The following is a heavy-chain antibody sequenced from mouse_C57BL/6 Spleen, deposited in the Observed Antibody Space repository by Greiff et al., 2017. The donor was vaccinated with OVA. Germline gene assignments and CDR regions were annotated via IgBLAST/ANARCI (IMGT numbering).Heavy chain of an antibody. CDR3: ARTGRGDYFDY. Sequence: EVKLVESEGGLVQPGSSMKLSCTASGFTFSDYYMAWVRQVPEKGLEWVANINYDGSSTYYLDSLKSRFIISRDNANNILYLQMSSLKSEDTATYYCARTGRGDYFDYWGQGTTLTVSS. J-gene: IGHJ2*01. CDR1: GFTFSDYY. V-gene: IGHV5-16*01. D-gene: IGHD3-3*01. CDR2: INYDGSST.